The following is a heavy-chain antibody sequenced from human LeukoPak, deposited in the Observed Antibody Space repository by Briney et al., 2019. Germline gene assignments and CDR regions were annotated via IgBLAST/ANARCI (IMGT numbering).Heavy chain of an antibody. J-gene: IGHJ5*02. CDR3: AREPYYYGGKTWFEP. V-gene: IGHV4-39*07. D-gene: IGHD4-23*01. Sequence: SETLSLTCSVSGGYIITSDHYWGWIRQPPGKGLEWIGSIYYTGSTSTNPFFKSRVTVTVDTSKNQFSLNLTSVTDADTAVYYCAREPYYYGGKTWFEPWGQGTLVTVSS. CDR2: IYYTGST. CDR1: GGYIITSDHY.